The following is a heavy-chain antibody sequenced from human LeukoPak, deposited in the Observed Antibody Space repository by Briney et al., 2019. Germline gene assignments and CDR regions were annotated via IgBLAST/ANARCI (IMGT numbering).Heavy chain of an antibody. V-gene: IGHV4-31*03. Sequence: SETLSLTCPVSGGSLSSVGYYWSWIRQHPGKGLEWTGHTYYRGSTYNNPSLKSRVTISVDTSKNQFSLKLSSVTAADTAVYYCARASLSILRHFDYWGQGTLVTVSS. CDR2: TYYRGST. CDR1: GGSLSSVGYY. D-gene: IGHD2-15*01. J-gene: IGHJ4*02. CDR3: ARASLSILRHFDY.